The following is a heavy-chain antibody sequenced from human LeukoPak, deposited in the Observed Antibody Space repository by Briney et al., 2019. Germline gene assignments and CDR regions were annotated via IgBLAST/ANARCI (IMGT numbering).Heavy chain of an antibody. D-gene: IGHD3-10*01. CDR1: GFTFSDYY. CDR2: ISGSGDTM. J-gene: IGHJ4*02. V-gene: IGHV3-11*01. CDR3: ARNLYYASGSYYYGF. Sequence: GGSLRLSCAASGFTFSDYYMSWIRQAPGRGLERVSYISGSGDTMYYADSVKGRFTISRDNAKNSLYLQMNSLTAEDTAVYFCARNLYYASGSYYYGFWGQGTLVTVSS.